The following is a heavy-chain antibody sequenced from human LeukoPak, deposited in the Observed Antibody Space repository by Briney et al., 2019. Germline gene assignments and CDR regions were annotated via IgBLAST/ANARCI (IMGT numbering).Heavy chain of an antibody. CDR2: IYYTGST. D-gene: IGHD3-10*01. CDR3: ARLNPYYYGSESSPS. Sequence: SETLSLTCTVSGGSISGSSWYWGWIRQPPGKGLEWIGNIYYTGSTYYNPSLKSRVTMSVDTSKNQFSLKLSSMTAADTAVYYCARLNPYYYGSESSPSWGQGTLVTVSS. V-gene: IGHV4-39*01. J-gene: IGHJ5*02. CDR1: GGSISGSSWY.